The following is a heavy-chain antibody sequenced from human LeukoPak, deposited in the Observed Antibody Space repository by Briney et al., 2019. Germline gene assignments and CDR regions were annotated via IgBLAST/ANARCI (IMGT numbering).Heavy chain of an antibody. V-gene: IGHV3-7*01. D-gene: IGHD6-13*01. CDR2: IKQDGSEK. Sequence: PGGSLRLSCAASGFTFSSYSMNWVRQAPGKGLERVANIKQDGSEKYYVDSVKGRFTISRDNAKNSLYLQMNSLRAEDTAVYYCARDANTKNGYSSSWYQKEYYYYYYMDVWGKGTTVTVSS. J-gene: IGHJ6*03. CDR1: GFTFSSYS. CDR3: ARDANTKNGYSSSWYQKEYYYYYYMDV.